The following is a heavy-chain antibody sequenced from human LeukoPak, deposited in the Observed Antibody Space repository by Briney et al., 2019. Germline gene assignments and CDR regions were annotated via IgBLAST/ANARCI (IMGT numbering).Heavy chain of an antibody. D-gene: IGHD3-3*01. Sequence: ASVKVSCKASGGTFSSYAISWVRQAPGQGLEWMGGIIPIFGTANYAQKFQGRVTITADESTSTAYMELSSLRSEDTAVYYCARSPVFWSGYYHSPDAFDIWGQGTMVTVSS. CDR2: IIPIFGTA. V-gene: IGHV1-69*13. CDR3: ARSPVFWSGYYHSPDAFDI. CDR1: GGTFSSYA. J-gene: IGHJ3*02.